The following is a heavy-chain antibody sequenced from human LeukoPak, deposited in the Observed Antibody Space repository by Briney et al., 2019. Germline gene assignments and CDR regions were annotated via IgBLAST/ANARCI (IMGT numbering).Heavy chain of an antibody. CDR2: ISAYNGNT. D-gene: IGHD6-13*01. V-gene: IGHV1-18*01. CDR1: GYTFTSYG. CDR3: ARIAAAGTRGYGWFDP. J-gene: IGHJ5*02. Sequence: GASVKVSCKASGYTFTSYGISWVRQAPGQGLEWMGWISAYNGNTNYAQKLQGRVTMTTDTSTSTAYMELRSLRSDDTAVYYCARIAAAGTRGYGWFDPWGQGTLVTVSS.